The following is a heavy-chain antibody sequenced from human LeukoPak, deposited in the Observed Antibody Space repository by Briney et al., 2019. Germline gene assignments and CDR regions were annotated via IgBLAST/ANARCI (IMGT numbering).Heavy chain of an antibody. CDR3: ARERGLDY. CDR1: GFTFSSYS. D-gene: IGHD2-15*01. Sequence: GSLRLSCAASGFTFSSYSMNWVRQAPGKGLEWIGSIYYSGSTYYNPSLKSRVTISVDTSKNQFSLKLSSVTAADTAVYYCARERGLDYWGQGTLVTVSS. CDR2: IYYSGST. V-gene: IGHV4-39*07. J-gene: IGHJ4*02.